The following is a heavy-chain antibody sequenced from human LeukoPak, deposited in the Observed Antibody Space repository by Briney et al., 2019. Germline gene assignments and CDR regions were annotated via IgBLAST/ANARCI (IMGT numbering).Heavy chain of an antibody. CDR3: ARGGGGWYFDL. V-gene: IGHV1-18*01. D-gene: IGHD3-16*01. CDR1: GYTFTNYD. J-gene: IGHJ2*01. CDR2: INPYDGNT. Sequence: GASVKVSCKASGYTFTNYDISWVRQAPGQRLEWMGWINPYDGNTNYAQNLQGRVTMTTDTSTSTAYMEVRSLGSDDTAVYYCARGGGGWYFDLWGRGTLVTVSS.